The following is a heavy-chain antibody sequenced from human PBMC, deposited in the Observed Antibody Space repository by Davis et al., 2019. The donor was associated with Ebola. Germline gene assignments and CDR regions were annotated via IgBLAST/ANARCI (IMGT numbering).Heavy chain of an antibody. D-gene: IGHD5-12*01. V-gene: IGHV3-33*03. J-gene: IGHJ4*02. CDR1: GFTLRRFG. CDR3: ASFGTDWQRSD. CDR2: IWYDESHK. Sequence: GESLKISCAVSGFTLRRFGMHWVRQAPGKGLEWVAVIWYDESHKFYADSVKGRFTISRDNAKNTLYLQMNGLRSEDTAIYYCASFGTDWQRSDWGQGTLVTVSS.